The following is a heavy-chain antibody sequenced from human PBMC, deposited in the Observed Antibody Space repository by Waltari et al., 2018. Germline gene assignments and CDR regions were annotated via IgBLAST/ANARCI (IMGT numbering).Heavy chain of an antibody. D-gene: IGHD1-26*01. CDR1: TLTELS. Sequence: TLTELSMHWVRQAPGKGLEWMGGFDPEDGETIYAQKFQGRVTMTEDTSTDTAYMELSSLRSEDTAVYYCATTRGATVAGAEYFQHWGQGTLVTVSS. J-gene: IGHJ1*01. CDR3: ATTRGATVAGAEYFQH. CDR2: FDPEDGET. V-gene: IGHV1-24*01.